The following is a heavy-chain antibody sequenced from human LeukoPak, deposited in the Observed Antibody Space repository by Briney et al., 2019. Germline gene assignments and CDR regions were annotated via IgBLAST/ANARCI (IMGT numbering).Heavy chain of an antibody. J-gene: IGHJ5*02. Sequence: SETLSLTCTVSGGSFSSYYWSWLRQPAGKGLEWIGLIYTSGSTNYNPSLKSRVAMSVDTSKNQFSLKLSSVTAADTAVYYCARDGVYESFDPWGQGTLVTVSS. D-gene: IGHD3-16*01. CDR1: GGSFSSYY. V-gene: IGHV4-4*07. CDR2: IYTSGST. CDR3: ARDGVYESFDP.